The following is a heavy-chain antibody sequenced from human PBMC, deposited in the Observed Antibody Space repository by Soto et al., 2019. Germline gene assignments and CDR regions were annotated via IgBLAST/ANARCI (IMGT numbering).Heavy chain of an antibody. Sequence: GAAPRLSCSASGFTFTHYAITRGRRGTGNGLEWVSTISGSGGDTYYADSIKGRFTISRDNSRNTLYLQMNSLRAEDTAVYSCAKRYCTTTSCVREIDYWGQGTLVTVS. J-gene: IGHJ4*02. CDR3: AKRYCTTTSCVREIDY. D-gene: IGHD2-2*01. V-gene: IGHV3-23*01. CDR2: ISGSGGDT. CDR1: GFTFTHYA.